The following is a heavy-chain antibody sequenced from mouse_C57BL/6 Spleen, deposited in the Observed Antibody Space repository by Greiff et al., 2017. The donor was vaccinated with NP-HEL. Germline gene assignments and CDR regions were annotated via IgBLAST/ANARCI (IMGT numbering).Heavy chain of an antibody. J-gene: IGHJ1*03. V-gene: IGHV1-26*01. D-gene: IGHD2-3*01. CDR3: ARGSLYDGYPYWYFDV. CDR1: GYTFTDYY. Sequence: EVQLQQSGPELVKPGASVKISCKASGYTFTDYYMNWVKQSHGKSLEWIGDINPNNGGTSYIQKFKGKATLTVDKSSSTAYMELRSLTSEDSAVYYCARGSLYDGYPYWYFDVWGTGTTVTVSS. CDR2: INPNNGGT.